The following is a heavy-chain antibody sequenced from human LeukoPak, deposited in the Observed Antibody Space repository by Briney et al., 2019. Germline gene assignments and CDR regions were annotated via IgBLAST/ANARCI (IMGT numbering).Heavy chain of an antibody. J-gene: IGHJ3*02. V-gene: IGHV1-2*02. CDR2: INPNSGGT. CDR1: GGTFSSYA. Sequence: ASVKVSCKASGGTFSSYAISWVRQAPGQGLEWMGRINPNSGGTNFAQKFQGRVTMTRDTSISTAYMELSRLRSDDTAVYYCAGIAVTNTGGAFDIWGQGTMVTVSS. D-gene: IGHD6-19*01. CDR3: AGIAVTNTGGAFDI.